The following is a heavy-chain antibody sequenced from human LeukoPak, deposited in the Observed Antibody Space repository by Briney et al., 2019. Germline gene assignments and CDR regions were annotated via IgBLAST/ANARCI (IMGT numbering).Heavy chain of an antibody. V-gene: IGHV3-43*01. CDR2: IIRDRRAT. Sequence: GGSLRLSCVASGFTFDDYSLHWGGQAPGKGVEGLSLIIRDRRATYYADSVQGLFTISRDNSKNSLYLQMNSLRTEDTALYYCTKDRYCTTTFCPLDYWGQGTLVTVSS. J-gene: IGHJ4*02. D-gene: IGHD2-8*01. CDR3: TKDRYCTTTFCPLDY. CDR1: GFTFDDYS.